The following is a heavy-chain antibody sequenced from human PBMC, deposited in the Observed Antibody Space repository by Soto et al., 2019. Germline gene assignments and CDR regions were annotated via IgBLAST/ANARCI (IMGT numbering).Heavy chain of an antibody. Sequence: GGSLRLSCAASGFTFSSYAMSWVRQAPGKGLEWVSAISGSGGSTYYADSVKGRFTISRDNSKNTLYLQMNSLRAEDTAVYYCAKERSGRDYYGSGSYSGYFDYWGQGTLVTVSS. V-gene: IGHV3-23*01. D-gene: IGHD3-10*01. CDR2: ISGSGGST. CDR3: AKERSGRDYYGSGSYSGYFDY. J-gene: IGHJ4*02. CDR1: GFTFSSYA.